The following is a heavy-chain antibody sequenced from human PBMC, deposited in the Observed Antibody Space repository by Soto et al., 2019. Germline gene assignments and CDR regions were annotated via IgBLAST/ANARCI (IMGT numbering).Heavy chain of an antibody. CDR1: GFTFSSYW. CDR2: INSDGSST. J-gene: IGHJ4*02. CDR3: ARDFLSGSLDC. V-gene: IGHV3-74*01. Sequence: GGSLRLSCAASGFTFSSYWMHWVRQAPGKGLVWVSRINSDGSSTSYAGSVKGRFTISRDNAKNTLYLQMNSLRAEDTAVYYCARDFLSGSLDCWGQGTLVTVSS. D-gene: IGHD2-15*01.